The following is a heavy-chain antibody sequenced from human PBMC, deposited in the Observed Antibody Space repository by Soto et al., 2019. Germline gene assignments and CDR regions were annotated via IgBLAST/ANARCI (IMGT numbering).Heavy chain of an antibody. J-gene: IGHJ4*02. D-gene: IGHD3-22*01. CDR1: GFTVSSYW. V-gene: IGHV3-7*03. Sequence: GGSLRLSCAASGFTVSSYWMSWVRQAPGKGLEWVANIKQDGSEKYYVDSVKGRFTISRDNAKNSLYLQMNSLRAEDTAVYYCARGYYYDSSGPYDYWGQGTLVTVSS. CDR2: IKQDGSEK. CDR3: ARGYYYDSSGPYDY.